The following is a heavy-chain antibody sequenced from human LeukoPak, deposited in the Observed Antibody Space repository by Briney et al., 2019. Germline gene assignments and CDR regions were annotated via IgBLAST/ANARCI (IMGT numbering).Heavy chain of an antibody. CDR3: ARGPYAYTSSATLGSYNWFDP. J-gene: IGHJ5*02. CDR2: IYPGDSHT. V-gene: IGHV5-51*01. Sequence: GESLKISCKGSGYSFTSYWIGWVRQMPGKGLEWVGIIYPGDSHTRYSPSFQDQVTISVDKSISTAYLQWSSLKASDTAMYYCARGPYAYTSSATLGSYNWFDPWGQGSLVTVSS. D-gene: IGHD2-2*02. CDR1: GYSFTSYW.